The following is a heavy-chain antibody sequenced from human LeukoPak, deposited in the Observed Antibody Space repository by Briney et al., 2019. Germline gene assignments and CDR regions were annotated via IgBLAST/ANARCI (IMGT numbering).Heavy chain of an antibody. CDR1: GYSFTSYW. V-gene: IGHV5-51*01. D-gene: IGHD6-19*01. CDR2: IYPGDSDT. J-gene: IGHJ4*02. CDR3: ARSMAVAGTCFDY. Sequence: GESLKISCKGSGYSFTSYWIGWVRQMPGKGLEWMGIIYPGDSDTGYSPSFQGQVTISADKSISTAYLQWSSLKASDTAMYYCARSMAVAGTCFDYWGQGTLVTVSS.